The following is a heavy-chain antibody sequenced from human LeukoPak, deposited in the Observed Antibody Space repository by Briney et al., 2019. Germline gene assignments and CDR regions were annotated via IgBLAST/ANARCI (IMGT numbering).Heavy chain of an antibody. Sequence: GASVKVSCKASGYTFTSYGISWVRQAPGQGLEWMGWISAYNGNTNYAQKLQGRVTMTTDTSTSTAYMELRSLRSDDTAVYYCARVPQILYSSSPGFAYWGQGTLVTVSS. V-gene: IGHV1-18*01. CDR2: ISAYNGNT. CDR1: GYTFTSYG. D-gene: IGHD6-6*01. J-gene: IGHJ4*02. CDR3: ARVPQILYSSSPGFAY.